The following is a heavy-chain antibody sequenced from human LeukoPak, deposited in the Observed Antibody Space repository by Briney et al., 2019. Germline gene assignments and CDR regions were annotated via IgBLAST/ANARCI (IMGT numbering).Heavy chain of an antibody. CDR2: IYYSGST. J-gene: IGHJ3*02. CDR1: GGSISSVDYY. V-gene: IGHV4-30-4*01. Sequence: PSETLSLTCTLSGGSISSVDYYWSWIRQPPGKGLEWIGYIYYSGSTYYDPSLKSRVMISVDASKNQFSLKLSSVTAADTAVYYCARLGIDYDILTGYIPDAFDIWGQGTMVTVSS. CDR3: ARLGIDYDILTGYIPDAFDI. D-gene: IGHD3-9*01.